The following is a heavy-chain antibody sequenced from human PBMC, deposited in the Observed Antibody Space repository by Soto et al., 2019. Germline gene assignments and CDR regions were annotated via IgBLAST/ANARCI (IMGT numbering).Heavy chain of an antibody. CDR2: ISSSSSTI. D-gene: IGHD4-17*01. J-gene: IGHJ5*02. CDR1: GFTFSSYS. Sequence: GGSLRLSCAASGFTFSSYSMNWVRQAPGKGLEWVSYISSSSSTIYYADSVKGRFTISRDNAKNSLYLQMNSLRAEDTAVYYCARVGLDYGENWFDPWGQGTLVTVSS. V-gene: IGHV3-48*01. CDR3: ARVGLDYGENWFDP.